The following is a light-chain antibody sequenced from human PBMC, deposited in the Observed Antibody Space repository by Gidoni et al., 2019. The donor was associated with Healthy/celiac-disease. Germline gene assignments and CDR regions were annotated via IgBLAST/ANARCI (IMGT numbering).Light chain of an antibody. V-gene: IGKV1-12*01. Sequence: DIQMIHSLSSVSASVGDRVTIPCRASQGVSSWLVWYQQKPGKAPKILIYAASSLQSGVPSRFIGSGSGTDFTLTISSLQPEDFATYYCQQANSFPPWTFGQGTKVEIK. CDR2: AAS. CDR3: QQANSFPPWT. J-gene: IGKJ1*01. CDR1: QGVSSW.